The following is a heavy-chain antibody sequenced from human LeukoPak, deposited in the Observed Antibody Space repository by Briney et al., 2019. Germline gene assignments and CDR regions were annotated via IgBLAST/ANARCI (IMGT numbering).Heavy chain of an antibody. CDR3: ASGYGSGPLPPFDY. CDR1: GFTVSSNY. D-gene: IGHD3-10*01. J-gene: IGHJ4*02. CDR2: IYSGGST. V-gene: IGHV3-53*01. Sequence: GGSLRLSCAASGFTVSSNYMSWVRQAPGKGLEWVSVIYSGGSTYYADSVKGRFTISRDNSKNTLYLQMNSLRAEDTAVYYCASGYGSGPLPPFDYWGQGTLVTVSS.